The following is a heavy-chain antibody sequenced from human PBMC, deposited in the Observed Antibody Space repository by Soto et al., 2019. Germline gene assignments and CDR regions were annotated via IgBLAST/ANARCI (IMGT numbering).Heavy chain of an antibody. CDR3: AKAPGRYCSSTSCPSG. D-gene: IGHD2-2*01. CDR2: ISGSGGST. Sequence: EVQLLESGGGLVQPGGSLRLSCAASGFTFSSYAMSWVRQAPGKGLEWVSAISGSGGSTYYADSVKGRFTISRDNSKNTLYPQMNSLRAEDTAVYYCAKAPGRYCSSTSCPSGWGQGTLVTVSS. J-gene: IGHJ4*02. V-gene: IGHV3-23*01. CDR1: GFTFSSYA.